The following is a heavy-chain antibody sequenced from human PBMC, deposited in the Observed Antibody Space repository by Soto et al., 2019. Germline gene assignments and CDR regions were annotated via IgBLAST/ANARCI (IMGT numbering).Heavy chain of an antibody. Sequence: GSLRLSCVASGFTFSGDWMHWVRHVPGKGLVWVARIDTSGHSTNYAESVKGRFTISRDNAKNTVSLQMNSLRVEDTGVYYCAKDSWYFDLWSQGSQVTVSS. J-gene: IGHJ4*02. V-gene: IGHV3-74*01. CDR1: GFTFSGDW. D-gene: IGHD6-13*01. CDR3: AKDSWYFDL. CDR2: IDTSGHST.